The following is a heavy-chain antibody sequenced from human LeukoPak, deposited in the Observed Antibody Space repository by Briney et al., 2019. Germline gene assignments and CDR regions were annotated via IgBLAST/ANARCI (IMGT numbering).Heavy chain of an antibody. D-gene: IGHD5-18*01. V-gene: IGHV3-49*04. J-gene: IGHJ6*02. Sequence: GGSLRLSCTGSGFTFGDYAMSWVRQAPGKGLEWGGFIRSKAYGGTTEYAASVKGRFTISRDDCKSIAYLQMNSLKTEDTAFYYCTRGPILLWIHNGMDVWGQGTTVTVSS. CDR3: TRGPILLWIHNGMDV. CDR1: GFTFGDYA. CDR2: IRSKAYGGTT.